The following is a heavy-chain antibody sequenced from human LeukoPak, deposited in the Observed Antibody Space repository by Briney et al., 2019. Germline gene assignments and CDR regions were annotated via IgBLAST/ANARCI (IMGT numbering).Heavy chain of an antibody. Sequence: SETLSLTCSVSGYSISSGYYWGWIRQPPGKGLEWIGSIYHSGSTYYNPSLKSRVTISVDTSKNQFSLKLSSVTAADTAVYYCARDGVVAINWFDPWGQGTLVTVSS. D-gene: IGHD3-22*01. CDR1: GYSISSGYY. J-gene: IGHJ5*02. CDR3: ARDGVVAINWFDP. V-gene: IGHV4-38-2*02. CDR2: IYHSGST.